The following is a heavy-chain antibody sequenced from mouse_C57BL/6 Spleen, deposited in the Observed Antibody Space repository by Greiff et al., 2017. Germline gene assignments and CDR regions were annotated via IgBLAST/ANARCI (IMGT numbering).Heavy chain of an antibody. J-gene: IGHJ2*01. D-gene: IGHD1-1*01. V-gene: IGHV1-55*01. CDR3: ARWPYYYGSSTRGYFDY. CDR2: IYPGSGST. Sequence: QVQLQQPGAELVKPGASVKMSCKASGYTFTSYWITWVKQRPGQGLEWIGDIYPGSGSTNYNEKFKSKATLTVDTSSSTAYMQLSSLTSEDSAVYYCARWPYYYGSSTRGYFDYWGQGTTLTVSS. CDR1: GYTFTSYW.